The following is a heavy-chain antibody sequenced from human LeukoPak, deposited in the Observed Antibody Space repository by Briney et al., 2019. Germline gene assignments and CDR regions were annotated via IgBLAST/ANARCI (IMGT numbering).Heavy chain of an antibody. CDR2: ISAYTGNT. V-gene: IGHV1-18*01. D-gene: IGHD3-22*01. CDR3: ARFDSSGYFYYSDY. J-gene: IGHJ4*02. CDR1: GYTFTSYG. Sequence: ASVKVSSKASGYTFTSYGISWVRQAPGQGLEWMGWISAYTGNTNYAQKLQGRVTMTTDTSTSTAYMELSSLRSDDTAVYYCARFDSSGYFYYSDYWGQGTPVTVSS.